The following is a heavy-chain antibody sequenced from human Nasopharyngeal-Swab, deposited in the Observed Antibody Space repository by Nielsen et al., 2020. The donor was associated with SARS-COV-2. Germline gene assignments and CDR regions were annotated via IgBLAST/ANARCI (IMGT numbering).Heavy chain of an antibody. CDR3: ARVSSGFTNAFDI. Sequence: SETLSLTCTVSGGSISSGSYYWSWIRQPAGKGLEWIGRFYTSGSTDFNPSLKSRVTISVDTSENQFSLKLSSVTAADTAVFYCARVSSGFTNAFDIWGQGTMVTVSS. CDR1: GGSISSGSYY. J-gene: IGHJ3*02. CDR2: FYTSGST. D-gene: IGHD1-26*01. V-gene: IGHV4-61*02.